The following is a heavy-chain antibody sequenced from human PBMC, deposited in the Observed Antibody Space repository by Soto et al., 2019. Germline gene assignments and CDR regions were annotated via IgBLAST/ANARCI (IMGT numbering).Heavy chain of an antibody. Sequence: QVQLVQSGAEVKQPGSSVKVSCKTSGGAFSGSVISWVRHVPGQGLDWMGAIIPIYGSANYAQNLQGRIMITADESTSGTYMELSSLRSEDTAVYYCARGTLAARGSYSYYGMDVWGQGTTVTVSS. CDR2: IIPIYGSA. CDR1: GGAFSGSV. D-gene: IGHD6-25*01. CDR3: ARGTLAARGSYSYYGMDV. V-gene: IGHV1-69*01. J-gene: IGHJ6*02.